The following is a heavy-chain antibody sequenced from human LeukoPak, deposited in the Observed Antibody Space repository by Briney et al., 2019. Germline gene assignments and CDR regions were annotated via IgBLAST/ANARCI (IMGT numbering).Heavy chain of an antibody. Sequence: PSETLSLTCTVSGGSISSYYWSWIRQPPGKGLEWIGYIYYSGSTNYNPSLKSRVTISVDTSKNQFSLKLSSVTAADTAVYYCARDRGYCSGGGCHSCLDYWGQGTLVTVSS. J-gene: IGHJ4*02. V-gene: IGHV4-59*01. CDR1: GGSISSYY. CDR2: IYYSGST. CDR3: ARDRGYCSGGGCHSCLDY. D-gene: IGHD2-15*01.